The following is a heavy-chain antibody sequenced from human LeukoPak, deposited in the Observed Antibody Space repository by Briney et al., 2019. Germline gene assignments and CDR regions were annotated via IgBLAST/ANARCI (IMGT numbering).Heavy chain of an antibody. J-gene: IGHJ6*03. D-gene: IGHD6-19*01. V-gene: IGHV3-74*01. Sequence: PGGSLRLSCAASGFTFSSYWMHWVRQAPGKGLVWVSRIKSDGSSTSYADSVKGRFTISRDNSKNTLYLQMNSLRAEDTAVYYCAKDGQLINSSGWYENPTYYYYYYMDVWGKGTTVTVSS. CDR3: AKDGQLINSSGWYENPTYYYYYYMDV. CDR2: IKSDGSST. CDR1: GFTFSSYW.